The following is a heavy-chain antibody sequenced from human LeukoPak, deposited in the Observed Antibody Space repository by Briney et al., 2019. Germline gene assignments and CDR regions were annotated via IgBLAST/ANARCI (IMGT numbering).Heavy chain of an antibody. CDR1: GGSISTYY. CDR3: ARVATMPGPYYFDY. CDR2: VYPSGRT. V-gene: IGHV4-4*07. D-gene: IGHD5-24*01. J-gene: IGHJ4*02. Sequence: SETLSLTCTVSGGSISTYYWSWIRQPAGKGLEWIGRVYPSGRTSYNPSLKSRVTMSVDTSKNQFSLKLSSVTAADTAVYYCARVATMPGPYYFDYWGQGTLVTVSS.